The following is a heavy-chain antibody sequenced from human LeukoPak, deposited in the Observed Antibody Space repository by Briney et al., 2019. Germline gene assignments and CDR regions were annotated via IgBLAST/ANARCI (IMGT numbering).Heavy chain of an antibody. CDR3: ASSKQDDILTGYYRAFDI. J-gene: IGHJ3*02. CDR1: GGSLSGYY. Sequence: PSETLSLTCGVYGGSLSGYYWNWIRQPPGKGLEWIGEINHSGSTNYNPSLKSRVTISVDTSKNQFSLKLSSVTAADTAVYYCASSKQDDILTGYYRAFDIWGQGTMVTVSS. V-gene: IGHV4-34*01. D-gene: IGHD3-9*01. CDR2: INHSGST.